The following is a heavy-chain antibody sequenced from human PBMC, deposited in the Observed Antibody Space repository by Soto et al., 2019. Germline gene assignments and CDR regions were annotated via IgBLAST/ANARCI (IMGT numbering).Heavy chain of an antibody. Sequence: SETLSLTCTVSGGSISSGDYYWSWIRQPPGKGLEWIGYIHYSGSTYYNPSLKSRVTISVDTSKNQFSLKLSSVTAADTAVYYCARDQASRVDPWGQGPLVTVSS. CDR1: GGSISSGDYY. CDR3: ARDQASRVDP. CDR2: IHYSGST. J-gene: IGHJ5*02. V-gene: IGHV4-30-4*01.